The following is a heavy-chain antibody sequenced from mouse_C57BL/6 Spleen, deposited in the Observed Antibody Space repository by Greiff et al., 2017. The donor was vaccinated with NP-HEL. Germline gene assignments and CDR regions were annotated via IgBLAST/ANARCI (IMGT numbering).Heavy chain of an antibody. Sequence: EVQRVESGGGLVKPGGSLKLSCAASGFTFSSYAMSWVRQTPEKRLEWVATISDGGSYTYYPDNVKGRFTISRDNAKNNLYLQMSHLKSEDTAMYYCARGYGDYFDYWGQGTTLTVSS. D-gene: IGHD1-1*01. CDR3: ARGYGDYFDY. CDR2: ISDGGSYT. CDR1: GFTFSSYA. J-gene: IGHJ2*01. V-gene: IGHV5-4*01.